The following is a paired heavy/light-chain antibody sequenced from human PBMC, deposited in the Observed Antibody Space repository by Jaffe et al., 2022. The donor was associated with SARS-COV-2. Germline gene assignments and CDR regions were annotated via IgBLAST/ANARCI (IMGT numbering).Light chain of an antibody. J-gene: IGKJ2*01. Sequence: EIVLTQSPGTLSLSPGERATLSCRASQSVSSSYLAWYQHKPGQAPRLLIYGASSRATGIPDRFSGSGSGTDFTLTISRLEPEDFAVYYCHQYGSSPPYTFGQGTNLEIK. V-gene: IGKV3-20*01. CDR3: HQYGSSPPYT. CDR1: QSVSSSY. CDR2: GAS.
Heavy chain of an antibody. CDR3: ARDIHATYYYYAMDV. J-gene: IGHJ6*02. CDR1: GFTFSGYA. Sequence: QVQMVESGGGVVQPGRSLRLSCAASGFTFSGYALHWVRQAPGKGLEWVAVISYDGINKYYANSVKGRFTISRDNSNNTLYLQMSSLRAEDTAVYYCARDIHATYYYYAMDVWGQGTTVTVSS. D-gene: IGHD1-26*01. CDR2: ISYDGINK. V-gene: IGHV3-30-3*01.